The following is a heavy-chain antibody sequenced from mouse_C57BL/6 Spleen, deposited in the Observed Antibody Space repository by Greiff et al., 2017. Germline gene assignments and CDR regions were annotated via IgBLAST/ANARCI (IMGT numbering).Heavy chain of an antibody. CDR2: ISYDGSN. V-gene: IGHV3-6*01. CDR3: ARDSHYDYEFAY. CDR1: GYSITSGYY. D-gene: IGHD2-4*01. J-gene: IGHJ3*01. Sequence: DVQLVESGPGLVKPSQSLSLTCSVTGYSITSGYYWNWIRQFPGNKLEWMGYISYDGSNNYNPSLKNRISITRDTSKNQFFLKLNSVTTEDTATYYCARDSHYDYEFAYWGQGTLVTVSA.